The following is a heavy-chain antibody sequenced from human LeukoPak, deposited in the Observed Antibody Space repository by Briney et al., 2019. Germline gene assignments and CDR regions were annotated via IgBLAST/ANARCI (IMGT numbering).Heavy chain of an antibody. V-gene: IGHV7-4-1*02. Sequence: ASVKVSCKASGYTFTNFAMNWVRQAPGQGLEWMGWIDTNTGIPTYAQGFTGRFVFSLDTSVSTVYLQISSLQADDAAVYYCARDPGSQRVNRLARRGDYWGQGTLVTVSS. CDR3: ARDPGSQRVNRLARRGDY. D-gene: IGHD1-14*01. CDR1: GYTFTNFA. J-gene: IGHJ4*02. CDR2: IDTNTGIP.